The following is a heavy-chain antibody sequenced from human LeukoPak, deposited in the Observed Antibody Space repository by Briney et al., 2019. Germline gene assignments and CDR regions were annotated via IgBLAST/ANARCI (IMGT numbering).Heavy chain of an antibody. Sequence: GGSLRLSCAASGFTFSSYSMNWVRQAPGKGLEWVSSISSSSSYIYYADSVKGRFTISRDNAKNSLYLQMNSLRAEDTAVYYCARGGVGATGYFDYWGQGTLSASPQ. D-gene: IGHD1-26*01. CDR3: ARGGVGATGYFDY. CDR2: ISSSSSYI. J-gene: IGHJ4*02. CDR1: GFTFSSYS. V-gene: IGHV3-21*01.